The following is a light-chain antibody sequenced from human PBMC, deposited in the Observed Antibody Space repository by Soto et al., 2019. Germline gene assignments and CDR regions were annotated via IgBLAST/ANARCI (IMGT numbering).Light chain of an antibody. CDR1: QSVSSR. CDR3: QQYHSFSLT. CDR2: GAS. V-gene: IGKV3-15*01. J-gene: IGKJ4*01. Sequence: EIVMTQSPTNLSVSPGERVTLSCRASQSVSSRVAWYQQKPGQAPRLLISGASTRATGTPARFIGSGSGTDFTLTISSLQSEDFATYYCQQYHSFSLTFGGGTKVEI.